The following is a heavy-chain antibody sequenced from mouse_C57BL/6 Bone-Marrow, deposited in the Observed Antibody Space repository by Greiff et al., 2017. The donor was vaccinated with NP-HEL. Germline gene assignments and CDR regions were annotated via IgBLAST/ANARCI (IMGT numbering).Heavy chain of an antibody. CDR1: GYSFTGYF. V-gene: IGHV1-20*01. CDR2: INPYNGDT. Sequence: VQLQQSGPELVKPGDSVKISCKASGYSFTGYFMNWVMQSHGKSLEWIGRINPYNGDTFYNQKFKGKATLTVDKSSSTAHMQRRSLTSEDSAVYYCARFYSNSYGAMDYWGQGTSVTVSS. J-gene: IGHJ4*01. D-gene: IGHD2-5*01. CDR3: ARFYSNSYGAMDY.